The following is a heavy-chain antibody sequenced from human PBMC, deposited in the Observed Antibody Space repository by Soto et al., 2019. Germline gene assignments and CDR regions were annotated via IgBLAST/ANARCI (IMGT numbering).Heavy chain of an antibody. V-gene: IGHV1-69*13. CDR2: IIPIFGTA. J-gene: IGHJ6*02. CDR3: ARGTVAAAGIYYYYGMDV. CDR1: GGTFSSYA. Sequence: VASVKVSCKASGGTFSSYAIIWVRQAPGQGLEWVGGIIPIFGTANYAQKFQGRVTITADESTSTAYMELSSLRSEDTAVYYCARGTVAAAGIYYYYGMDVWGQGTTVTVSS. D-gene: IGHD6-13*01.